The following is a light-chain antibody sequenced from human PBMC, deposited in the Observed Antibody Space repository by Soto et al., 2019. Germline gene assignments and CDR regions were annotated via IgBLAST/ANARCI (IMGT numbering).Light chain of an antibody. J-gene: IGKJ1*01. CDR3: QQSYSTRWT. Sequence: DIEVTQSPSSLSASVGDRVTITCRASQSISSYLNWYQQKPGKAPKLLIYAASSLQSGVPSRFSGSGSGTDFTLTISSLQPEDFATYYCQQSYSTRWTFGQ. V-gene: IGKV1-39*01. CDR1: QSISSY. CDR2: AAS.